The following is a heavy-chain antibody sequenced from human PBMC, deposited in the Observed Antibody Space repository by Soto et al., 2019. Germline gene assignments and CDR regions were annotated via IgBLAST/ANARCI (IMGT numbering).Heavy chain of an antibody. V-gene: IGHV4-39*01. J-gene: IGHJ5*02. CDR1: GGSISSSSYY. D-gene: IGHD3-3*01. CDR3: ARRINFQFWSGYYGVNWFDP. CDR2: IYYSGST. Sequence: QLQLQESGPGLVKPSETLSLTCTVSGGSISSSSYYWGWIRQPPGKGLEWIGRIYYSGSTYYNPSLKSRVTISVDTSKHQFSLKLSSVTAADTAVYYCARRINFQFWSGYYGVNWFDPWGQGTLVTVSS.